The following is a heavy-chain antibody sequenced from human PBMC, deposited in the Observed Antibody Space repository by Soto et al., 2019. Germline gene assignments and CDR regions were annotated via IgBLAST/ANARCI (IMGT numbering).Heavy chain of an antibody. J-gene: IGHJ6*02. V-gene: IGHV1-69*01. D-gene: IGHD2-2*01. CDR1: GGTFSSYA. CDR2: IIPISGTA. Sequence: QVQLVQSGAEVKKPGSSVKVSCKASGGTFSSYAISWVRQAPGQGLELMGGIIPISGTANYAQKFQGRGTITADESTSTAYMELSSLRSEDTAVYYCARSQGSSTSLEIYYYYYYGMDVWGQGTTVTVSS. CDR3: ARSQGSSTSLEIYYYYYYGMDV.